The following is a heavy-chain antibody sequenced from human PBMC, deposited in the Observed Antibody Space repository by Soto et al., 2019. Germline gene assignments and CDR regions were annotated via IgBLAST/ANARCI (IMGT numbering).Heavy chain of an antibody. CDR1: GFSFSSFA. Sequence: EVLLLESGGGLVQPGGSLRLSCEASGFSFSSFAMNWVRQAPGKGLEWVSAIGDSGASTYYADSVEGRFPISRDNSRNTLYLQLNSRRAEATAVYYCAKGVELDVWGNGTTVTVSS. J-gene: IGHJ6*04. CDR2: IGDSGAST. V-gene: IGHV3-23*01. D-gene: IGHD1-26*01. CDR3: AKGVELDV.